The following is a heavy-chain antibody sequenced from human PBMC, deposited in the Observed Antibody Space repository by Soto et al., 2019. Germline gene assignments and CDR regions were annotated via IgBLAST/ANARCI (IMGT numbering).Heavy chain of an antibody. CDR3: ARGNDFWSGYSWFDP. V-gene: IGHV4-31*03. CDR2: IYYSGST. Sequence: TLSLTCTVSGGSISSGGYYWSWIRQHPGKGLEWIGYIYYSGSTYYNPSLKSRVTISVDTSKNQFSLKLSSVTAADTAVYYCARGNDFWSGYSWFDPWGQGTLVTVSS. J-gene: IGHJ5*02. D-gene: IGHD3-3*01. CDR1: GGSISSGGYY.